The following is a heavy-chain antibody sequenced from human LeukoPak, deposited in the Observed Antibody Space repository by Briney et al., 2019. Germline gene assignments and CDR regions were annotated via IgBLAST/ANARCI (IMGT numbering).Heavy chain of an antibody. CDR1: GYTFTCYY. CDR2: INPNSGGT. Sequence: GASVKVSCKASGYTFTCYYMHWVRQAPGQGLEWMGWINPNSGGTNYAQKFQGRVTMTRDTSISTAYMELSRLRSDDTAVYYCARDEIAAAGNSDYWGQGTLVTVSS. D-gene: IGHD6-13*01. CDR3: ARDEIAAAGNSDY. V-gene: IGHV1-2*02. J-gene: IGHJ4*02.